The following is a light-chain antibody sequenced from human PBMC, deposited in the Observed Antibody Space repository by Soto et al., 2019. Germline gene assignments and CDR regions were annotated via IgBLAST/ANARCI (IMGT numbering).Light chain of an antibody. CDR3: QQDYGDSWT. V-gene: IGKV1-9*01. CDR1: QGISSY. Sequence: IQLTQSPSSLSASAGDRATITCRASQGISSYLAWYQQKPGKAPKLLIYAASTLQSGVPSRFSGSGSGTEFTPTISSLQPEDFASYYCQQDYGDSWTFGQGTKVDIK. J-gene: IGKJ1*01. CDR2: AAS.